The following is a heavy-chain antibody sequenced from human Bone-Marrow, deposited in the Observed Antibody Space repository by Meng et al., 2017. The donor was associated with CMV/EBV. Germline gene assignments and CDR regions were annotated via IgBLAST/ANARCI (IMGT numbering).Heavy chain of an antibody. J-gene: IGHJ4*02. D-gene: IGHD1-1*01. CDR3: ARVRGDQPLLQREGLWY. Sequence: GGSLRLSCAASGFTFSSYSMNWVRQAPGKGLEWVSSISRSGSFIYYADSVKGRFTISRDNAKNSLYLQMNSLRAEDTAVYYCARVRGDQPLLQREGLWYWGQGTLVTVSS. CDR2: ISRSGSFI. CDR1: GFTFSSYS. V-gene: IGHV3-21*06.